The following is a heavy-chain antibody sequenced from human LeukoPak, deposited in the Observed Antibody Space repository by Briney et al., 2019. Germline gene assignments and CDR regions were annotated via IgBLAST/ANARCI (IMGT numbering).Heavy chain of an antibody. CDR1: GYSFSNYW. CDR2: IDPRDSYI. J-gene: IGHJ4*02. Sequence: GESLRISCKGSGYSFSNYWITWVRQMPGKGLEWMGRIDPRDSYINYSPSFQGHVTISADKSISTAYLQWGSLRASDTAMYYCARSSYYDSSGYSTSDYWGQGTLVTVSS. D-gene: IGHD3-22*01. V-gene: IGHV5-10-1*01. CDR3: ARSSYYDSSGYSTSDY.